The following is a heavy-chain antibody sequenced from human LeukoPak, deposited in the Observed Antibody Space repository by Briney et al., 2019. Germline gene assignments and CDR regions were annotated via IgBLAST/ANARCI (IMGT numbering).Heavy chain of an antibody. Sequence: GGSQRLSCAASGFSFRSYSMNWVRQAPGKGLEWVSCITSSSSHIYYADSVKGRFTISRDNSKNTLYLQMNSLRAEDTAVYYCARTIAAAGTGYYYMDVWGKGTTVTISS. CDR1: GFSFRSYS. V-gene: IGHV3-21*04. CDR3: ARTIAAAGTGYYYMDV. J-gene: IGHJ6*03. D-gene: IGHD6-13*01. CDR2: ITSSSSHI.